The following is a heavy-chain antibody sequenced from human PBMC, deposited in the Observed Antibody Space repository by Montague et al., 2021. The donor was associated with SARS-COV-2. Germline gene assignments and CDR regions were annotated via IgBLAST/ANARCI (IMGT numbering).Heavy chain of an antibody. V-gene: IGHV4-59*01. CDR1: GGSISSYY. J-gene: IGHJ4*02. CDR3: ARAQNTCFIANCVNYFEV. D-gene: IGHD1-1*01. CDR2: VHYTGST. Sequence: SETLSLTCEVSGGSISSYYWSWIRQTPGKGLELTGYVHYTGSTKYNPSLKTRVTLSLDTPKNHFSLKLSSVTAADTAVYYCARAQNTCFIANCVNYFEVWGLGALVTVSS.